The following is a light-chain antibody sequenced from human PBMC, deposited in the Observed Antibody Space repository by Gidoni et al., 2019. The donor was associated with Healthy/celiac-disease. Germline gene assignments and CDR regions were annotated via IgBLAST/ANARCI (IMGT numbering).Light chain of an antibody. CDR1: QGISSY. J-gene: IGKJ3*01. V-gene: IGKV1-9*01. CDR2: AAS. Sequence: IQLTQSPSSLSASVGDRVTITSRASQGISSYLAWYQQKPGNTPQLLIYAASTLQSGVPSRFSGSGSGTDFTLTISSLQPEDVATYYCQQLNSYLFTFGPGTKVEIK. CDR3: QQLNSYLFT.